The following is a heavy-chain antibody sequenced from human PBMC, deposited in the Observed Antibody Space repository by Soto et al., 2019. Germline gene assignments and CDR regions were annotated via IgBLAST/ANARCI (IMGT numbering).Heavy chain of an antibody. CDR3: ARHWLQSWFDP. D-gene: IGHD4-4*01. Sequence: SETLSLTCTVSGGSISSSNWWSWVRQPPGKGLEWIGEIYHSGSTNYNPSLKSRVTISVDTSKNQFSLKLSSVTAADTAVYYCARHWLQSWFDPWGQGTLVTSPQ. J-gene: IGHJ5*02. V-gene: IGHV4-4*02. CDR2: IYHSGST. CDR1: GGSISSSNW.